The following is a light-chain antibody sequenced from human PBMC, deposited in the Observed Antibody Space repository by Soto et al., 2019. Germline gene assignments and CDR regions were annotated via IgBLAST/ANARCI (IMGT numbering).Light chain of an antibody. V-gene: IGLV1-51*02. CDR2: ENN. CDR1: SSNIGKNF. Sequence: QSVLTQPPSVSAAPGQRVTISCSGGSSNIGKNFVSWYQQVPRTAPKLLINENNKRLSGIPDRFSGSQSGTSATLGITGLQTGDEADYYCGTWDSSLSTVVFGGGTQLTVL. J-gene: IGLJ2*01. CDR3: GTWDSSLSTVV.